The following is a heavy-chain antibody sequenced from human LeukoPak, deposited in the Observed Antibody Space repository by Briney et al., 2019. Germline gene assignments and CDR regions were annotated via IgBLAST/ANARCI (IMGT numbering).Heavy chain of an antibody. V-gene: IGHV1-69*04. Sequence: SVKVSCKASGGTFSSYTISWVRQAPGQGLEWMGRIIPILGIANCAQRFQGRVTITADKSTSTAYMELSSLRSEDTAVYYCARDSMTTAGYYYYYYMDVWGKGTTVTVSS. CDR2: IIPILGIA. CDR1: GGTFSSYT. J-gene: IGHJ6*03. CDR3: ARDSMTTAGYYYYYYMDV. D-gene: IGHD4-11*01.